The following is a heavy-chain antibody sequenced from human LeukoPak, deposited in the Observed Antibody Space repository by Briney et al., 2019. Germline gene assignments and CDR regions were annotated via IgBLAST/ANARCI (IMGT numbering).Heavy chain of an antibody. CDR2: MNPNSGNT. D-gene: IGHD3-22*01. J-gene: IGHJ4*02. V-gene: IGHV1-8*01. Sequence: GASVKVSCKASGYSFTNYDINWVRQATGQGLEWVGCMNPNSGNTAYAQKFQGRVTMTRNTSISTAYMEMSSLKSEDTAVYFCARADYDTSDSTGKQIDYWGQGTLVTVS. CDR1: GYSFTNYD. CDR3: ARADYDTSDSTGKQIDY.